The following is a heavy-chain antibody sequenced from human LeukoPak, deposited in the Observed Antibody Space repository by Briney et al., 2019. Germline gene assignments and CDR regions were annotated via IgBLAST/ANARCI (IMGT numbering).Heavy chain of an antibody. D-gene: IGHD3-22*01. CDR2: ISYDGSNK. CDR3: ARVGRSSGFFFDY. J-gene: IGHJ4*02. Sequence: GGSLRLSCAASGFIFSSYAMHWVRQAPGKGLEWVAVISYDGSNKYYADSVKGRFTISRDNSKNTVYLQMNSLRAEDTAVCYCARVGRSSGFFFDYWGQGTLVTVSS. CDR1: GFIFSSYA. V-gene: IGHV3-30-3*01.